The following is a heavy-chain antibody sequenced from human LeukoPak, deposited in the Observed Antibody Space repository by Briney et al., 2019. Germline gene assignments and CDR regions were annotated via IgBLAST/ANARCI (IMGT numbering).Heavy chain of an antibody. Sequence: GASVKVSCKASGYIFTSYGISWVRQAPGQGLEWMGWISTYNANTNYAQKLQGRVTMTTDTSTSTAYMELRSLRSDDTAVYYCARLKEGNSWTHFYYYYYMDVWGKGTTVTVSS. CDR2: ISTYNANT. D-gene: IGHD6-13*01. CDR1: GYIFTSYG. V-gene: IGHV1-18*01. CDR3: ARLKEGNSWTHFYYYYYMDV. J-gene: IGHJ6*03.